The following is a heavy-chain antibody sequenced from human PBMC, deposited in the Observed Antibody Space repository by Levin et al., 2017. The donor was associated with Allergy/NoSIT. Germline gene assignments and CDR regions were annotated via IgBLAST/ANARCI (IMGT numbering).Heavy chain of an antibody. V-gene: IGHV3-66*01. CDR1: GFTVSNNY. CDR2: IYSRGNT. D-gene: IGHD3-10*02. J-gene: IGHJ4*02. CDR3: ARKTETNLYPGDF. Sequence: PGGSLRLSCAASGFTVSNNYMTWVRQAPGKGLEWVSLIYSRGNTQYADSVKGRFTISRDNSKNTLSLQMNSLRAEDTAVYYCARKTETNLYPGDFWGQGTLVTVSS.